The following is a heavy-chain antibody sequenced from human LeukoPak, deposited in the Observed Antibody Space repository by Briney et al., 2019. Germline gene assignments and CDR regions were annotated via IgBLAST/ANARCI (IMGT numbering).Heavy chain of an antibody. CDR2: IYSGGSA. J-gene: IGHJ4*02. Sequence: GSLRLSCAASGFTLSTAWMSWVRQAPGKGLEWVSVIYSGGSAYYADSVKGRFSISRDKSKNTLYLQMNSLRAEDTAVYYCAIRKSGNAIDYWGQGTLVTVSS. D-gene: IGHD5-12*01. CDR1: GFTLSTAW. V-gene: IGHV3-66*01. CDR3: AIRKSGNAIDY.